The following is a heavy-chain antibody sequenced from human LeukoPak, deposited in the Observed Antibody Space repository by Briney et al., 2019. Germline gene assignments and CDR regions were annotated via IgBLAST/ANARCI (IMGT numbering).Heavy chain of an antibody. V-gene: IGHV1-2*02. D-gene: IGHD2-21*02. CDR3: ARSVVVTAMDYYGMDV. Sequence: VASVKLSCTASGYTFTGYYMHWVRQAPGQGLEWMGWINPNSGGTNYAQKFQGRVTMTRDTSISTAYMELSRLRSDDTAVYYCARSVVVTAMDYYGMDVWGQGTTVTVSS. CDR1: GYTFTGYY. J-gene: IGHJ6*02. CDR2: INPNSGGT.